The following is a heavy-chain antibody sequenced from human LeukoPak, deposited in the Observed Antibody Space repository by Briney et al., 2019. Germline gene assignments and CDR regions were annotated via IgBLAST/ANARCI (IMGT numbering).Heavy chain of an antibody. CDR1: GFIFTNYF. V-gene: IGHV3-7*01. D-gene: IGHD3-3*01. CDR3: ATDRGWRTSGYYLYYFEY. CDR2: IKHGGSEK. J-gene: IGHJ4*02. Sequence: HPGGSLRLSCAASGFIFTNYFMSWVRQAPGKGLEWVASIKHGGSEKYYVDSVRGRFTISRDNTMNSLYLQMSSLRAEDTAVYYCATDRGWRTSGYYLYYFEYLGQGTLVTFSS.